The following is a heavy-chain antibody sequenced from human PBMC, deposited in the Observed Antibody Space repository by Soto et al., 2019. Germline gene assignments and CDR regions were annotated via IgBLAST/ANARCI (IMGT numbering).Heavy chain of an antibody. CDR2: ISSSSSYI. V-gene: IGHV3-21*01. CDR3: ARDQEQLVAYNWFDP. D-gene: IGHD6-13*01. Sequence: GGSLRLSCAASGFTFSSYSMNWVRQAPGKGLEWVSSISSSSSYIYYADSVKGRFTISRDNAKNSLYLQMNSLRAENTAVYYCARDQEQLVAYNWFDPWGQGTLVTVSS. CDR1: GFTFSSYS. J-gene: IGHJ5*02.